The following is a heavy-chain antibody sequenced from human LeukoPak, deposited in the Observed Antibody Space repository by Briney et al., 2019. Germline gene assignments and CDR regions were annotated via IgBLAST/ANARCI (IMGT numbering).Heavy chain of an antibody. CDR2: IYYSGST. J-gene: IGHJ3*02. D-gene: IGHD5-18*01. CDR3: GVYSYGYDAFDI. Sequence: PSQTLSLTCTVSGGSISSGGYYWSWIRQHPGKGLEWIGSIYYSGSTNYNPSLKSRVTISVDTSKKQSSLRLSSVTAADTAVYSCGVYSYGYDAFDIWGQGTMVTVSS. CDR1: GGSISSGGYY. V-gene: IGHV4-61*08.